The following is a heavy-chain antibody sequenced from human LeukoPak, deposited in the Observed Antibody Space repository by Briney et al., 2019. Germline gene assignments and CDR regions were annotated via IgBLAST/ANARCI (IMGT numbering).Heavy chain of an antibody. CDR1: GFTFSSYA. J-gene: IGHJ4*02. V-gene: IGHV3-23*01. CDR3: AKDRYNWNDEYYFDY. Sequence: GGSLRLSCAASGFTFSSYAMSWVRQAPGKGLEWVSAISGSGGSTYYADSVKGRFTISRDNSKNTLYLQMSSLRAEDTAVYYCAKDRYNWNDEYYFDYWGQGTLVTVSS. D-gene: IGHD1-1*01. CDR2: ISGSGGST.